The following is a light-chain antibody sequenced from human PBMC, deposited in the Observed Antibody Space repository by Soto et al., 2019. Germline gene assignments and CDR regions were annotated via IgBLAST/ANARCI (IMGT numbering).Light chain of an antibody. J-gene: IGKJ1*01. CDR2: GAS. CDR1: QTISYSY. CDR3: QQYGNAPWT. Sequence: EIVLTQPGTLSLSPGERATLSCRASQTISYSYLAWYQQKPGQAPRLLIYGASISATGIPDRFSGSGSGTDFTLTISRLEPEDFAVYYCQQYGNAPWTFGQGTKVEIK. V-gene: IGKV3-20*01.